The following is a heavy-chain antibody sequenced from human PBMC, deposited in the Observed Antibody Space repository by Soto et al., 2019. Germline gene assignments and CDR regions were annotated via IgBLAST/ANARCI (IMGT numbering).Heavy chain of an antibody. CDR3: AGDSDWSGYSSSWYDLPGDY. CDR2: IIPIFGTA. J-gene: IGHJ4*02. V-gene: IGHV1-69*13. Sequence: ASVKVSCKASGGTFSSYAISWVRQAPGQGLEWMGGIIPIFGTANYAQKFQGRVTITADEPTSTAYRELSSLRSEDMAVYYCAGDSDWSGYSSSWYDLPGDYWGQGTLVTVSS. D-gene: IGHD6-13*01. CDR1: GGTFSSYA.